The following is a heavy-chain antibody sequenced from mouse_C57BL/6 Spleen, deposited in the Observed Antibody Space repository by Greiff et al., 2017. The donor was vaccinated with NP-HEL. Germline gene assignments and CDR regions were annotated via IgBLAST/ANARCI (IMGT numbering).Heavy chain of an antibody. Sequence: VQLQQPGAELVKPGASVKLSCKASGYTFTSYWMQWVKQRPGQGLEWIGEIDPSDSYTNYNQKFKGKATLTVDTSSSTAYMQLSSLTSEDSAVYYCARKATVYYAMDYWGQGTSVTVSS. J-gene: IGHJ4*01. V-gene: IGHV1-50*01. D-gene: IGHD1-1*01. CDR2: IDPSDSYT. CDR3: ARKATVYYAMDY. CDR1: GYTFTSYW.